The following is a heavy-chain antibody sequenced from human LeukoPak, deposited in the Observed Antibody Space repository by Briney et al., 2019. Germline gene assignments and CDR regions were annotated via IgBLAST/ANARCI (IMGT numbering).Heavy chain of an antibody. CDR3: ARGAKDGYNWD. CDR1: GFTVTSNY. D-gene: IGHD5-24*01. V-gene: IGHV3-53*01. CDR2: IYAGGDT. Sequence: GGSLRLSCAVSGFTVTSNYMSWVRQPPGKGLEWISVIYAGGDTYYADSVKGRFTISRDNSKNTLYLQMNSLRAEDTAVYYCARGAKDGYNWDWGQGTLVTVSS. J-gene: IGHJ4*02.